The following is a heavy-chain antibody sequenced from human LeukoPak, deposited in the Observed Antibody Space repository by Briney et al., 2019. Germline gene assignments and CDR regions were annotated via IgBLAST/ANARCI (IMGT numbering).Heavy chain of an antibody. CDR2: ISGSGGGT. CDR1: GFTFSSYA. CDR3: TKDKYYELLTGYPNRFDP. Sequence: GGSLRLSCAASGFTFSSYAMTWVRQAPGKGLEWVSAISGSGGGTDYADSVKGRFTISRDNSNNTLYLQMNSLRADDAAVYYCTKDKYYELLTGYPNRFDPWGQGTRVTGSS. D-gene: IGHD3-9*01. J-gene: IGHJ5*02. V-gene: IGHV3-23*01.